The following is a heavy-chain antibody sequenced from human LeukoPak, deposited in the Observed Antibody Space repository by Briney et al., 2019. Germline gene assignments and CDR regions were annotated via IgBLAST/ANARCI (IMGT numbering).Heavy chain of an antibody. D-gene: IGHD6-13*01. V-gene: IGHV1-2*04. CDR1: GYTFTGYY. CDR3: ARDFSRILRQQLGLGYYYGMDV. J-gene: IGHJ6*02. CDR2: INPNSGGT. Sequence: RASVKVSCKASGYTFTGYYMHWVRQAPGQGLEWMGWINPNSGGTNYAQKFQGWVTMTRDTSISTAYMELSRLRSDDTAVYYCARDFSRILRQQLGLGYYYGMDVWGQGTTVTVSS.